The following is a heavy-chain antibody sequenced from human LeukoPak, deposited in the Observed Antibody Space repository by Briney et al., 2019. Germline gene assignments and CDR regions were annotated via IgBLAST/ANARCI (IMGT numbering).Heavy chain of an antibody. V-gene: IGHV4-39*07. Sequence: TSETLSLTCTVSGGSISSSNYYWGWIRQPPGKGLEWVGSIYYSGSTYYNPSLKSRVTISVDTSKNQFSLKLSSVTAADTAVYYCARAGGFFSPFGYWGQGTLVTVSS. J-gene: IGHJ4*02. D-gene: IGHD3-3*01. CDR3: ARAGGFFSPFGY. CDR2: IYYSGST. CDR1: GGSISSSNYY.